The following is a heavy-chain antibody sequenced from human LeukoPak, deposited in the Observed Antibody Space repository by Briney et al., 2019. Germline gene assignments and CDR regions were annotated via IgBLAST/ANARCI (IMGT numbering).Heavy chain of an antibody. J-gene: IGHJ4*02. CDR1: GFTFNNAW. V-gene: IGHV3-15*07. CDR3: TTVVGATTGSDY. D-gene: IGHD1-26*01. CDR2: IKSKTDGETT. Sequence: PGGSLRLSCAASGFTFNNAWMNWVRQAPGKGLEWVGRIKSKTDGETTDYASPVKARFTISRDDSMNTLYLQMNSLATEDTAVYYCTTVVGATTGSDYWGQGTLVTVSS.